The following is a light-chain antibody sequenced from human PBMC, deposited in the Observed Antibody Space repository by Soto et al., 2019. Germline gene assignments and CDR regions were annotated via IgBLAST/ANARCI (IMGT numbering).Light chain of an antibody. CDR2: GAS. CDR3: QHYNNWPRT. J-gene: IGKJ1*01. V-gene: IGKV3-15*01. Sequence: EIVMTQSPATLSVSPGERATLSCRASQRVSSNLAWYHQKPGQAPRLLIYGASTRATGIPARFSGSGSGTEFTLTISSLQSEDFAVYYCQHYNNWPRTFGQGTKVEIK. CDR1: QRVSSN.